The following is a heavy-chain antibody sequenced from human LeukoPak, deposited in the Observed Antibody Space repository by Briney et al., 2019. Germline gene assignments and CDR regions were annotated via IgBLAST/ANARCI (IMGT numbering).Heavy chain of an antibody. V-gene: IGHV4-59*01. CDR3: ARGGMVYANNWFDP. Sequence: PSETLSLTCTVSGGSISSYYWSWIRQPPGKGLEWIGYIYYSGSTNYNPSLTSRVTISVDTSKNQFSLKLSSVTAADTAVYYCARGGMVYANNWFDPWGQGTLVTVSS. CDR1: GGSISSYY. J-gene: IGHJ5*02. D-gene: IGHD2-8*01. CDR2: IYYSGST.